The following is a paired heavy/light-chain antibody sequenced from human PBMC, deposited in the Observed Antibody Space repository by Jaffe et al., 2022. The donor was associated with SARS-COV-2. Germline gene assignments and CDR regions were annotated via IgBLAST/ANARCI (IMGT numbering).Light chain of an antibody. V-gene: IGKV1-39*01. CDR1: QSISSY. J-gene: IGKJ3*01. CDR3: QQSYSTPIFT. Sequence: DIQMTQSPSSLSASVGDRVTITCRASQSISSYLNWYQQKPGKAPKLLIYAASSLQSGVPSRFSGSGSGTDFTLTISSLQPEDFATYYCQQSYSTPIFTFGPGTKVDIK. CDR2: AAS.
Heavy chain of an antibody. D-gene: IGHD3-10*01. CDR1: GYTFTSYA. CDR3: ARGDYYGSGSHPHWYFDL. Sequence: QVQLVQSGAEVKKPGASVKVSCKASGYTFTSYAMHWVRQAPGQRLEWMGWINAGNGNTKYSQKFQGRVTITRDTSASTAYMELSSLRSEDTAVYYCARGDYYGSGSHPHWYFDLWGRGTLVTVSS. V-gene: IGHV1-3*01. CDR2: INAGNGNT. J-gene: IGHJ2*01.